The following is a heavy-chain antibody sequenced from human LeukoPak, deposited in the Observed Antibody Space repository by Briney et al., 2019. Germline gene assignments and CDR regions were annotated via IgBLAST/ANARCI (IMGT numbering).Heavy chain of an antibody. CDR1: GYTFTSYG. CDR2: ISAYNGNT. V-gene: IGHV1-18*01. CDR3: AKAGAEGSNWFDP. J-gene: IGHJ5*02. D-gene: IGHD1-26*01. Sequence: ASVKVSCKASGYTFTSYGISWVRQAPGQGLEWMGWISAYNGNTNYAQKLQGRVTMTTDTSTSTAYMELRSLRSDDTALYYCAKAGAEGSNWFDPWGREPWSPSPQ.